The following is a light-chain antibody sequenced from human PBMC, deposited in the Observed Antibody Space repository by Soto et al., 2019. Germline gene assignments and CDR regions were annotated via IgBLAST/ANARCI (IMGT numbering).Light chain of an antibody. CDR3: QQRSKWPLT. J-gene: IGKJ4*01. V-gene: IGKV3-11*01. CDR2: GTS. Sequence: EIVLTQSPATLSLSPGERATLSCRASQTISTYLAWYQQKPGQAPRLLIYGTSNKATGIPARFSGSGSGTDFTLTISSLEPEDFAVYYCQQRSKWPLTFGGGTKVDIK. CDR1: QTISTY.